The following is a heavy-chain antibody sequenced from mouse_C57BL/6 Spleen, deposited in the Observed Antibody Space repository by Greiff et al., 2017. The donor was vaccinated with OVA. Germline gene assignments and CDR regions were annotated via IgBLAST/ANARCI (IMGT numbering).Heavy chain of an antibody. CDR3: ARGSSGYAYAMDY. CDR1: GYAFTNYL. Sequence: LVESGAELVRPGTSVKVSCKASGYAFTNYLIEWVKQRPGQGLEWIGVINPGSGGTNYNEKFKGKATLTADKSSSTAYMQLSSLTSEDSAVYFCARGSSGYAYAMDYWGQGTSVTVSS. D-gene: IGHD3-2*02. CDR2: INPGSGGT. V-gene: IGHV1-54*01. J-gene: IGHJ4*01.